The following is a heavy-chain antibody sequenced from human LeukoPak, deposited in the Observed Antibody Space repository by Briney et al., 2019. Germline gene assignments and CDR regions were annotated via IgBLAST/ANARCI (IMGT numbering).Heavy chain of an antibody. CDR2: ISGSGGST. J-gene: IGHJ4*02. D-gene: IGHD6-19*01. V-gene: IGHV3-23*01. CDR1: GFTFSSYA. CDR3: ATEIAVAGIFDY. Sequence: GGSLRLSCAASGFTFSSYAMSWVRQAPGKGLEWVSGISGSGGSTYYADSVNGRFTISRDNSKNTLYLQMNSLRAEDTAVYYCATEIAVAGIFDYWGQGTLVTVSS.